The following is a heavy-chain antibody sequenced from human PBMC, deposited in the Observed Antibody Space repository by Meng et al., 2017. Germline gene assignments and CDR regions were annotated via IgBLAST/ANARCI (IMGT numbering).Heavy chain of an antibody. CDR1: GFTFNNYW. J-gene: IGHJ4*02. CDR3: LDEAPRSDY. D-gene: IGHD1-1*01. Sequence: EVLLVGCGGGLVQPGGSLRLSCAASGFTFNNYWMHWVRQVTGKGLVWVSRISGDGSITNYADSVKGRFTISRDNAKNTLYLQMNSLRPEDTAVYYCLDEAPRSDYWGQGSLVTVSS. CDR2: ISGDGSIT. V-gene: IGHV3-74*01.